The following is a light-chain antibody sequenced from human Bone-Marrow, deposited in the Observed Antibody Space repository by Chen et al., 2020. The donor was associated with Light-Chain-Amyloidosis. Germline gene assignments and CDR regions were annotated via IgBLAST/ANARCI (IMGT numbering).Light chain of an antibody. Sequence: SYVLTQPSSVSVAPGQTATLACGGNNIGSTSVHWYQQTPGQAPLLVVYDDSDRPSGIPERLSGSNSGKTATLTISRVEAGDEADYYCQVWDRSSDRPVFGGGTKLTVL. CDR3: QVWDRSSDRPV. CDR2: DDS. V-gene: IGLV3-21*02. CDR1: NIGSTS. J-gene: IGLJ3*02.